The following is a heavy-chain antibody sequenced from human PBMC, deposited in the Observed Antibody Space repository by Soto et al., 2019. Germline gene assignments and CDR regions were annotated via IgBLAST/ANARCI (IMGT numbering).Heavy chain of an antibody. D-gene: IGHD2-15*01. CDR2: INPIFGTA. J-gene: IGHJ4*02. CDR3: ARGYCSGGSCYGTFDY. V-gene: IGHV1-69*01. Sequence: QVQLVQSGAEVKKPGSSVKVSCKASGGTFSSYAISWVRQAPGQGLEWMGGINPIFGTANYAQKFQGRVTMTADESTSTAYMELSSLRSEDTAVYYCARGYCSGGSCYGTFDYWGQGTLVTVSS. CDR1: GGTFSSYA.